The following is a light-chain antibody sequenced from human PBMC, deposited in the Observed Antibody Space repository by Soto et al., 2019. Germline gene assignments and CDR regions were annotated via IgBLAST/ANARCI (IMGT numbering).Light chain of an antibody. J-gene: IGLJ1*01. CDR2: DVS. CDR3: SSYTSSSPYV. V-gene: IGLV2-14*01. CDR1: SSDVGGYNY. Sequence: QSVLTQPASVSGSPGQSITISCTGTSSDVGGYNYVSWYQQHPGKAPKLMIYDVSNRPSGVSTRFSGSKSGNTASLTISGLQAEDEADYYCSSYTSSSPYVFGTGTRSPS.